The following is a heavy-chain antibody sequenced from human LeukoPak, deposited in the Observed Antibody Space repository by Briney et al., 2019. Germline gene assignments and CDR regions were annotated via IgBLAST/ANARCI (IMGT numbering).Heavy chain of an antibody. CDR3: AKAHPPHIAVAGTHFDY. Sequence: GGSLRLSCAASGFTFSSYAMSWVRQAPGKGLEWASAISGSGGSTYYADSVKGRFTISRDNSKNTLYLQMNSLRAEDTAVYYCAKAHPPHIAVAGTHFDYWGQGTLVTVSS. CDR1: GFTFSSYA. CDR2: ISGSGGST. D-gene: IGHD6-19*01. J-gene: IGHJ4*02. V-gene: IGHV3-23*01.